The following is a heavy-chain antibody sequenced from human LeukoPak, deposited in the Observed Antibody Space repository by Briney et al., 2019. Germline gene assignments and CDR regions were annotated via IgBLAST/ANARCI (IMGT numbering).Heavy chain of an antibody. CDR3: ASNLQSDAFDI. Sequence: GGSLRLSCTASGFIFSNYAMHWVRQAPGKGLEWVAVIFYDGSNKYYADSVKGRFTISRDNSKNTLYLQMNSLRAEDTAVYYCASNLQSDAFDIWGQGTMVTVSS. V-gene: IGHV3-30*04. D-gene: IGHD4-11*01. J-gene: IGHJ3*02. CDR1: GFIFSNYA. CDR2: IFYDGSNK.